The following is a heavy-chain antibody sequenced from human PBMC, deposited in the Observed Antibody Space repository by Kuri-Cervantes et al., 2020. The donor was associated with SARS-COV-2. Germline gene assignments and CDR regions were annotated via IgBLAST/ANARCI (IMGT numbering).Heavy chain of an antibody. CDR1: GGSISSYY. CDR2: IYTSGST. Sequence: SETLSLTCTVSGGSISSYYWGWIRQPAGKGLEWIGRIYTSGSTNYNPSLKSRVTISVDTSKNQFSLKLSSVTAADTAVYYCARAAGPAARTSWFDPWGQGTLVTVSS. CDR3: ARAAGPAARTSWFDP. D-gene: IGHD2-2*01. V-gene: IGHV4-4*07. J-gene: IGHJ5*02.